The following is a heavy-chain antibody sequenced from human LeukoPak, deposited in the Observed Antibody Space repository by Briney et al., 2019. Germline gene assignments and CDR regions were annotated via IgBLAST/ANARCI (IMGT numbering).Heavy chain of an antibody. J-gene: IGHJ6*03. CDR2: INHSGST. V-gene: IGHV4-34*01. D-gene: IGHD6-13*01. CDR1: GGSFSGYY. CDR3: ASRLTIAAAGSHYYYYYLDV. Sequence: TSETLSLTCAVYGGSFSGYYWSWIRQPPGKGLEWIGEINHSGSTNYNPSLKSRVTISVDTSKNQFSLKLSSVTAADTAVYYCASRLTIAAAGSHYYYYYLDVWGKGTTVTVSS.